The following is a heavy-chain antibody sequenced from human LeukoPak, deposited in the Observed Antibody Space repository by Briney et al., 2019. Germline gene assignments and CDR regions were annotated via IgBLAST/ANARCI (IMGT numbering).Heavy chain of an antibody. CDR3: ARQIASAGTAGFDF. Sequence: NPSETLSLTCSVSGGSISSYYGSWIRQPAGEGLEWIGRIYSTGSTNYNPSLKSRVTMSVDTSKNQFSLRLRSVTAADTAVYYCARQIASAGTAGFDFWGQGALVTVSS. CDR2: IYSTGST. CDR1: GGSISSYY. J-gene: IGHJ4*02. V-gene: IGHV4-4*07. D-gene: IGHD6-13*01.